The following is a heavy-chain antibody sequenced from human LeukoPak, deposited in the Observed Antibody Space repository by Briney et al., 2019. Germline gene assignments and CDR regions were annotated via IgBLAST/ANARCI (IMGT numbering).Heavy chain of an antibody. CDR2: MNPNSGDT. CDR1: GYTFTSYD. J-gene: IGHJ3*02. D-gene: IGHD1-26*01. CDR3: ARVQVGAVQYAFDI. Sequence: APVKVSCKASGYTFTSYDINWVRQATGQGLEWMGWMNPNSGDTAYAQNFQGRVTITRSTSLTTAYMELSSLRSEDTAVYYCARVQVGAVQYAFDIWGQGTMVTVSS. V-gene: IGHV1-8*03.